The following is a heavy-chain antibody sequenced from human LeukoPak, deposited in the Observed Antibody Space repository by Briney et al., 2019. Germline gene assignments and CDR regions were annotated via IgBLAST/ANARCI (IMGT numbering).Heavy chain of an antibody. CDR3: ARENKVLLWFGELSGGGNWFDP. D-gene: IGHD3-10*01. J-gene: IGHJ5*02. CDR2: ISGSGSST. CDR1: GFSFSSYG. V-gene: IGHV3-48*03. Sequence: PGGSLRLSCVVSGFSFSSYGMNWVRQAPGKGLEWLSIISGSGSSTFYADSVKGRFTISRDNAKNSLYLQMNSLRAEDTAVYYCARENKVLLWFGELSGGGNWFDPWGQGTLVTVSS.